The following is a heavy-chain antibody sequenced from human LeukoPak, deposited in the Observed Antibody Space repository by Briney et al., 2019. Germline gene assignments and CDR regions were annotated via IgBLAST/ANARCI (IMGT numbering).Heavy chain of an antibody. Sequence: GASVKVSCKASGYTFTSYGISWVRQAPGQGLEWMGWISAYNGNTNYAQKLQGRVTMTRDTSISTAYMELSSLRSDDTAVFYCARGNIATRRGENWFDPWGQGTLVTVSS. CDR1: GYTFTSYG. V-gene: IGHV1-18*01. J-gene: IGHJ5*02. D-gene: IGHD6-6*01. CDR2: ISAYNGNT. CDR3: ARGNIATRRGENWFDP.